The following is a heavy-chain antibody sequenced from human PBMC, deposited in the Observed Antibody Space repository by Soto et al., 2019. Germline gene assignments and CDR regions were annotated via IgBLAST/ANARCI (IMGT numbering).Heavy chain of an antibody. J-gene: IGHJ4*02. D-gene: IGHD1-26*01. Sequence: QVQLQESGPGLVKPSQTLSLTFTVSGGSISSGGYYWSWIRQHPGKGLEWIGYIYYSGSFYYNPSLKSRIIITGDTSKNQFSLKLSSVTAADTDVYYCARGGVGATTRGDFDYWGQGTLVTVSS. V-gene: IGHV4-31*03. CDR3: ARGGVGATTRGDFDY. CDR2: IYYSGSF. CDR1: GGSISSGGYY.